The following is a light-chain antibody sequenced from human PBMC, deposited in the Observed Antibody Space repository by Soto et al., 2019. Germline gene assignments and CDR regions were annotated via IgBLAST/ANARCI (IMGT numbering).Light chain of an antibody. CDR1: SSDVGGYNY. V-gene: IGLV2-14*01. Sequence: QSVLTQPASVCGSPGQSITISCTGTSSDVGGYNYVSWYQQHPGKAPKLMIYDVSNRPSGVSSRFSGSKSGNTASLTISGLQAEDEADYYCSSYTSSSTRVFGTGTKVTVL. J-gene: IGLJ1*01. CDR3: SSYTSSSTRV. CDR2: DVS.